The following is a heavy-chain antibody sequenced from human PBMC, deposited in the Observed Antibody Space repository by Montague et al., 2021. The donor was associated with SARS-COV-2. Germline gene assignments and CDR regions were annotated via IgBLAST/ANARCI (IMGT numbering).Heavy chain of an antibody. CDR1: GSISGYY. V-gene: IGHV4-4*07. D-gene: IGHD5-12*01. CDR3: ARQYIGYNRRFDY. CDR2: ISSSGGI. Sequence: SETLSLTCTVSGSISGYYWTWIRQSAGKGLEWIGRISSSGGIDXXASLXSRVTMSLDTSKIQLSLKLSSVTAADPAVYYCARQYIGYNRRFDYWGQGALVTVSP. J-gene: IGHJ4*02.